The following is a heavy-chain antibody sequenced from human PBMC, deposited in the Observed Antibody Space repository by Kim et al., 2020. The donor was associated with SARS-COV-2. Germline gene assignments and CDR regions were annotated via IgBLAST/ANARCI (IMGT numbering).Heavy chain of an antibody. J-gene: IGHJ5*02. V-gene: IGHV3-43*01. CDR3: AMPGIDP. Sequence: DGGSTYYADSVKGPITISRDNRKNSLYLQMNCLRTGDTALYDSAMPGIDPWGQGTLVTLSS. CDR2: DGGST.